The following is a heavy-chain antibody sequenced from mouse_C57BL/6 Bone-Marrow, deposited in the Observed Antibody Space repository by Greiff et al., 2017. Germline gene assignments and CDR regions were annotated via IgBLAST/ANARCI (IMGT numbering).Heavy chain of an antibody. J-gene: IGHJ2*01. Sequence: ESGPGLVKPSQSLSLTCSVTGYSITSGYYWYWIRQFPGNKLEWMGYISYDGSTNYNPSLKNLISITRDTSKNQFFLKLKSVTTEDTATYYCARGGPAPRGYFDYWGQGTTLTVSS. CDR2: ISYDGST. CDR3: ARGGPAPRGYFDY. V-gene: IGHV3-6*01. CDR1: GYSITSGYY.